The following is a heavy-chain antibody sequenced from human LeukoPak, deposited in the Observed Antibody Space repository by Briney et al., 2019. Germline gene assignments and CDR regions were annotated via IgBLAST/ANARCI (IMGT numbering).Heavy chain of an antibody. CDR1: GGSISSGGYS. CDR2: IYHSGST. V-gene: IGHV4-30-2*01. J-gene: IGHJ5*02. CDR3: AQGGGSQSENWFDP. Sequence: PSETLSLTSAVSGGSISSGGYSWSWIRQPPGKGLEWIGYIYHSGSTYYNPSLKSRVTISVDRSKNQFSLKLSSVTAADTAVYYCAQGGGSQSENWFDPWGQGTLVTVSS. D-gene: IGHD3-16*01.